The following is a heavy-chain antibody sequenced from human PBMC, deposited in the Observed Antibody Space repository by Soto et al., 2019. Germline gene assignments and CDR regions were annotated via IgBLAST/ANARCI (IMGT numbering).Heavy chain of an antibody. J-gene: IGHJ4*02. D-gene: IGHD2-15*01. CDR2: IYHSGNA. CDR3: AREIQLVVVYQSDY. V-gene: IGHV4-39*02. CDR1: GASITGTTYY. Sequence: QLQLRESGPGLVKPSETLSLTCSVSGASITGTTYYWGWIRQPPGKGLEGIGSIYHSGNANYEASPTSPLTISVDTSTTQCFFVLTSVTAADTAVYSCAREIQLVVVYQSDYWGLGILVTVSS.